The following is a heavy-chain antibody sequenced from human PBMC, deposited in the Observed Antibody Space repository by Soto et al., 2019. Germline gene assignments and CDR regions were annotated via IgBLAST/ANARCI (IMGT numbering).Heavy chain of an antibody. CDR1: GGSFSGYQ. CDR3: ARGLILWFGELSRRGGYSYCMDV. J-gene: IGHJ6*03. D-gene: IGHD3-10*01. Sequence: QVQLQQWGAGLLKPSETLSLTCAVYGGSFSGYQWTWIRQTPEMGLEWIGEINDSGNINYNPSLKRRVTILVDTAKKQSSLRLSSVTAADTAVYYCARGLILWFGELSRRGGYSYCMDVWGTGTTVTVSS. CDR2: INDSGNI. V-gene: IGHV4-34*02.